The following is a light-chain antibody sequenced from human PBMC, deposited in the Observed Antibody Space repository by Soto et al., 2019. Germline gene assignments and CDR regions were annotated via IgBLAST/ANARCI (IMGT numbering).Light chain of an antibody. CDR3: QQYKSFPRT. CDR2: KAS. CDR1: QSLGSW. Sequence: DIHLTQSPSTLSASVGDRVTITCRASQSLGSWLAWYQQKPGKAPKLLIYKASILEIGVPSRFRGSGSGTESTLTLSSLQPDDFATYYCQQYKSFPRTFGQGTKLE. V-gene: IGKV1-5*03. J-gene: IGKJ2*01.